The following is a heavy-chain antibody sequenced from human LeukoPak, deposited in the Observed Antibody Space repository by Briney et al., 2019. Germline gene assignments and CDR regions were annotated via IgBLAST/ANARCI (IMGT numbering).Heavy chain of an antibody. CDR1: GFTFHDYT. D-gene: IGHD2-2*01. CDR2: ITWDGTYT. CDR3: ARDGGYCSSTSCYVRAFDI. J-gene: IGHJ3*02. Sequence: SGGSLRLSCAASGFTFHDYTMHWVRQAPGKGLEWVSLITWDGTYTHYADSVKGRFTISRDNSKNTLYLQMNSLRAEDTAVYYCARDGGYCSSTSCYVRAFDIWGQGTMVTVSS. V-gene: IGHV3-43*01.